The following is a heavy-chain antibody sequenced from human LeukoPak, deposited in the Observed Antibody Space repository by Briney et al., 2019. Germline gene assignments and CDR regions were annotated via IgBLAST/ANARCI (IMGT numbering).Heavy chain of an antibody. CDR2: INPNSGGT. CDR1: GYTFTDYY. CDR3: ARGGGTTFLFYY. J-gene: IGHJ4*02. V-gene: IGHV1-2*06. D-gene: IGHD1-1*01. Sequence: ASVKVSCKASGYTFTDYYMHWVRQAPGQGLEWMGRINPNSGGTNYAQKFQGRVTMTRDTSISTAYMELSRLRSDDTAVYYCARGGGTTFLFYYWGQGTLVTVSS.